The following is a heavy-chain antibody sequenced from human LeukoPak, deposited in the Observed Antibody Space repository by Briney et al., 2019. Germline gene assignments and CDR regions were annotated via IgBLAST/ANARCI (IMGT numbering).Heavy chain of an antibody. CDR2: IKISTGVT. V-gene: IGHV1-2*02. J-gene: IGHJ4*02. CDR3: ARSTGRAREDS. Sequence: GASVKVSCKASGYTFTGYYMHWVRQAPGQGLEWMGWIKISTGVTHCAQKFEGRVTMTRDTSIDTAYMELSSLRSDDTAVYYCARSTGRAREDSWGQGALITVSS. CDR1: GYTFTGYY. D-gene: IGHD1-1*01.